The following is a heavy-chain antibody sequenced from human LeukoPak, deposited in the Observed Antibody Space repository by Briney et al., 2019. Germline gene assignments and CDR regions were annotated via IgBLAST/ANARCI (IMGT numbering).Heavy chain of an antibody. CDR1: GGTFSSYA. V-gene: IGHV1-69*05. D-gene: IGHD1-26*01. Sequence: ASVKVSCTASGGTFSSYAISWVRQAPGQGLEWMGGIIPIFGTANYAQKFQGRVTITTDESTSTAYMERSSLRSEDTAVYYCARGRRSGSPDYWGQGTLVTVSS. CDR3: ARGRRSGSPDY. CDR2: IIPIFGTA. J-gene: IGHJ4*02.